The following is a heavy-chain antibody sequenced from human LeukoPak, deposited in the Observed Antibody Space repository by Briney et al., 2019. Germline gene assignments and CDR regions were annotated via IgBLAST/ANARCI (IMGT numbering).Heavy chain of an antibody. V-gene: IGHV3-11*04. J-gene: IGHJ4*02. D-gene: IGHD2-8*01. CDR3: VRKGVLNF. CDR1: GFTFSSFA. Sequence: GGSLKLSCVGSGFTFSSFAISWVRQVPGKGLEWISHITVGGRAIYYADSVKGRFTVSRDDAKSSQHLQMNSLTADDSGLYYCVRKGVLNFWGQGALVIVSS. CDR2: ITVGGRAI.